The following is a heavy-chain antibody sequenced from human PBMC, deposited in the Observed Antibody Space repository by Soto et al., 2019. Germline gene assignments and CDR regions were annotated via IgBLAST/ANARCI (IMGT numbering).Heavy chain of an antibody. CDR3: ATSDFWSGYYGNFDY. CDR2: ISGSGGST. D-gene: IGHD3-3*01. J-gene: IGHJ4*02. CDR1: GFTFSSYA. V-gene: IGHV3-23*01. Sequence: EVQLLASGGGLVQPGGSLRLSCAASGFTFSSYAMSWVRQAPGKGLEWVSAISGSGGSTYYADSVKGRFTISRDNSKNTLYLQMNSLRAEDTAVYYCATSDFWSGYYGNFDYWGQGTLVTVSS.